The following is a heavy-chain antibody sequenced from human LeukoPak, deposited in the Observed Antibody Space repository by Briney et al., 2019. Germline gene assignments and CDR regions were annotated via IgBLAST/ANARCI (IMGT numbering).Heavy chain of an antibody. CDR2: ISSSSSYI. CDR3: AKIFYYGSGSYYKYYYYYYMDV. D-gene: IGHD3-10*01. Sequence: GGSLRLSCAASGFTFSSYSMNWVRQAPGKGLEWVSSISSSSSYIYYADSVKGRFTISRDNAKNSLYLQMNSLRAEDTAVYYCAKIFYYGSGSYYKYYYYYYMDVWGKGTTVTISS. CDR1: GFTFSSYS. V-gene: IGHV3-21*04. J-gene: IGHJ6*03.